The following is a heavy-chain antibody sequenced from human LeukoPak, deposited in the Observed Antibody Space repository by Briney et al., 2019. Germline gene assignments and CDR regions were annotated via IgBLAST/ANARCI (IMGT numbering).Heavy chain of an antibody. CDR3: ARISAGRYGMDV. CDR1: GGSVTSGGYY. CDR2: VYYTGST. J-gene: IGHJ6*02. D-gene: IGHD6-6*01. Sequence: SQTPSLTCTVSGGSVTSGGYYWSWIRQHPEKGLEWIGYVYYTGSTYYNPSLKSRVTISSDTSKNQFSLKVSSVTAADTAVYCCARISAGRYGMDVWGQGTTVTVSS. V-gene: IGHV4-31*03.